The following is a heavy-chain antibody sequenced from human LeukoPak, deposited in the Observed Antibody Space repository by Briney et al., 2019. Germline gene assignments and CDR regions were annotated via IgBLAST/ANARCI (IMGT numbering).Heavy chain of an antibody. D-gene: IGHD2-2*01. CDR1: GFIFSTYA. V-gene: IGHV3-23*01. J-gene: IGHJ4*02. Sequence: GGSLRLSCAPSGFIFSTYALSWVREAPGKGLEWDSGISDGGGTTYYADSVKGRFTISRDNSKNTLYLQMNSLRAEDTAVYYCAKPPPDCSRTRCCFLDWGQGTLVTVSS. CDR3: AKPPPDCSRTRCCFLD. CDR2: ISDGGGTT.